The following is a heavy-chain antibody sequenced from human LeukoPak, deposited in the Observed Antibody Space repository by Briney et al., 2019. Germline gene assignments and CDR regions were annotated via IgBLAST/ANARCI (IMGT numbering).Heavy chain of an antibody. CDR1: GFTFSSYS. D-gene: IGHD5-12*01. CDR2: ISSSSSTI. V-gene: IGHV3-48*04. CDR3: ARVRGYDSFDY. J-gene: IGHJ4*02. Sequence: PGGSLRLSWAAAGFTFSSYSMNWVRQAPGKGLEWVSYISSSSSTIYYADSVKGRFTISRDNAKNSLYLQMNSLRAEDTAVYYCARVRGYDSFDYWGQGTLVTVSS.